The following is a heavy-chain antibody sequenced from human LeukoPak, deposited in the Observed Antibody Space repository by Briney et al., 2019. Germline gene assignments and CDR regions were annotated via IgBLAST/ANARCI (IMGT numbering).Heavy chain of an antibody. CDR1: GYTLTELS. J-gene: IGHJ3*02. V-gene: IGHV1-24*01. CDR3: ATWGSYSTVDAFDI. Sequence: ASVKVSCKVSGYTLTELSMHWVRQAPGKGLEWMGGFDPEDGETIYAQKFQGRVTMTEDTSTDTAYMELSSLRSEDTAVYYCATWGSYSTVDAFDIWGQGTMVTVSS. CDR2: FDPEDGET. D-gene: IGHD1-26*01.